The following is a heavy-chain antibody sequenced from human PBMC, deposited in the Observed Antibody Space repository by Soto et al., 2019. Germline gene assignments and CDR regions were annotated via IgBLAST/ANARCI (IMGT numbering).Heavy chain of an antibody. J-gene: IGHJ4*02. CDR2: IYTSGST. CDR3: ARDVPPINSSGWYRVHYFDY. V-gene: IGHV4-4*07. D-gene: IGHD6-19*01. Sequence: SETLSLTCTVSGGSISSYYWSWIRQPAGKGLEWIGRIYTSGSTNYNPSLKSRVTMSVDTSKNQFSLKLSSVTAADTAVYYCARDVPPINSSGWYRVHYFDYWGQGTLVTSPQ. CDR1: GGSISSYY.